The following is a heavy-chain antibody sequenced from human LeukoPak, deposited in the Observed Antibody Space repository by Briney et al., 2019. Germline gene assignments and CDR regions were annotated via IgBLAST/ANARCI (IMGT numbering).Heavy chain of an antibody. CDR2: IYCRGRT. V-gene: IGHV4-30-4*08. CDR1: GGSISSGDYC. Sequence: SETLSLTCPVSGGSISSGDYCWSWIRQPPGKGLEWFVYIYCRGRTYSEPSLKSRVTISVETSKYPCSLKRSSVTAADTAVYYCARETAFCAAAGTPSWFDSWGQGTLVTASS. D-gene: IGHD6-13*01. CDR3: ARETAFCAAAGTPSWFDS. J-gene: IGHJ5*01.